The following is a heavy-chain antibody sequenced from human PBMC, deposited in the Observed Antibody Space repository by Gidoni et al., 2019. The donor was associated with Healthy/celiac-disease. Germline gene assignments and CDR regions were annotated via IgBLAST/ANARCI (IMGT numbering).Heavy chain of an antibody. D-gene: IGHD3-16*01. CDR3: ARGLLGYYYYGMDV. V-gene: IGHV1-8*01. CDR2: MNPNSGNT. J-gene: IGHJ6*02. CDR1: GYTFTSYD. Sequence: QVQLVQSGAEVKKPGASVKVSCKASGYTFTSYDIHWVRQATGQGLEWMGWMNPNSGNTGYAQKFQGRVTMTRNTSISTAYMELSSLGSEDTAVYYCARGLLGYYYYGMDVWGQGTTVTVSS.